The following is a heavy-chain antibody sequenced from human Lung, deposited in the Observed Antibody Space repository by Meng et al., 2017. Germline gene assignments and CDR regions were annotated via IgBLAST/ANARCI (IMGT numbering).Heavy chain of an antibody. CDR1: GGSFSDYY. CDR3: ARGPTTMAHDFDY. J-gene: IGHJ4*02. D-gene: IGHD4-11*01. V-gene: IGHV4-34*01. Sequence: LQLQRRGPGLLKPSETLSLTCVVPGGSFSDYYWSWIRQPPGKGLEWIGEINHSGSTNYNPSLESRATISVDTSQNNLSLKLSSVTAADSAVYYCARGPTTMAHDFDYWGQGTLVTVS. CDR2: INHSGST.